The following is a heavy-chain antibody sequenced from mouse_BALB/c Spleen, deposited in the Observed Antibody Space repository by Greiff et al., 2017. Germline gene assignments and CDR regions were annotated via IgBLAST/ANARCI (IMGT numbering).Heavy chain of an antibody. D-gene: IGHD4-1*01. CDR2: INPGSGGT. CDR3: ARGGLGGWYFDV. CDR1: GYAFTNYL. Sequence: QVQLQQSGAELVRPGTSVKVSCKASGYAFTNYLIEWVKQRPGQGLEWIGVINPGSGGTNYNEKFKGKATLTADKSSSTAYMQLSSLTSDDSAVYFCARGGLGGWYFDVWGAGTTVTVSS. J-gene: IGHJ1*01. V-gene: IGHV1-54*01.